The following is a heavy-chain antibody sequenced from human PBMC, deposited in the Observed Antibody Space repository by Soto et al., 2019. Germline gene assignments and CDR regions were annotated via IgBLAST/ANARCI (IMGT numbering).Heavy chain of an antibody. CDR2: IIPIFGTT. Sequence: QVQLVQSGAEVKKPGSSVKVSCKASGDTFSRYAFSWVRQAPGQGLEWMGAIIPIFGTTNYAQKFQGSVTISADESTNTAYMELSSLRSEDTAVYYCARPAYRDSSGQAGYWGQGTLVTVSS. CDR1: GDTFSRYA. CDR3: ARPAYRDSSGQAGY. D-gene: IGHD3-22*01. J-gene: IGHJ4*02. V-gene: IGHV1-69*01.